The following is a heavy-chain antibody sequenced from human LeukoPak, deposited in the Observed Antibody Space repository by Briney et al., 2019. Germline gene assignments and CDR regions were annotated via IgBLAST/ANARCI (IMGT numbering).Heavy chain of an antibody. V-gene: IGHV4-38-2*02. J-gene: IGHJ6*02. Sequence: SETLSLTCTVSGYSLTSGYYWGWIRQPPGKGLEWIGSIYHSGSTFYNPSLKSRVTISVDPSKNQFSLKLSSVTAADTAVYYCTRDHWLLSSNTWYYYGMDVWGQGTTVTVSS. CDR3: TRDHWLLSSNTWYYYGMDV. CDR1: GYSLTSGYY. CDR2: IYHSGST. D-gene: IGHD3-9*01.